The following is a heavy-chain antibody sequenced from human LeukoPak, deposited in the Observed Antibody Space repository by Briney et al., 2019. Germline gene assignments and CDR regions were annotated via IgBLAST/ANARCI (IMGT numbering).Heavy chain of an antibody. J-gene: IGHJ5*02. CDR3: ARRENDYVWGSYRPYNWFDP. Sequence: SETLSLTCAVYGGSFSGYYWSWIRQPPGKGLEWIGEINHSGSTNYNPSLKSRVTISVDTSKNQFSLKLSSVTAADTAVYYCARRENDYVWGSYRPYNWFDPWGQGTLVTVSS. CDR1: GGSFSGYY. D-gene: IGHD3-16*02. CDR2: INHSGST. V-gene: IGHV4-34*01.